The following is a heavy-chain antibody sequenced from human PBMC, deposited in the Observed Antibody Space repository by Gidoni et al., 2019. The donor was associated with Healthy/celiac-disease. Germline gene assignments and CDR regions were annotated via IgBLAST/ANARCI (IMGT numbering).Heavy chain of an antibody. D-gene: IGHD2-8*01. CDR2: IKSKTDGGTT. CDR1: GFNFSNAW. CDR3: TTDIEWSRFVLEGYINPPDAFDI. J-gene: IGHJ3*02. Sequence: EVQLVESGGGLVKPGGSLRLSCAASGFNFSNAWMSWVRQAPGKGLEWVGRIKSKTDGGTTDYAAPVKGRFTISRDDSKNTLYLQMNSLKTEDTAVYYCTTDIEWSRFVLEGYINPPDAFDIWGQGTMVTVSS. V-gene: IGHV3-15*01.